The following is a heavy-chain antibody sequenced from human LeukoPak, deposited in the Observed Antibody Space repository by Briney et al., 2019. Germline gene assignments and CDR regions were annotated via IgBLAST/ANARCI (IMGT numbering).Heavy chain of an antibody. D-gene: IGHD3-22*01. Sequence: SGPTLVKPTQTLTLTCTFSGFSLTTSGVGVGWIRQPPGKALEWLALINWDDQKVYSPSLQSRLSITKDTSKNQVVLTMANVDPVDTATYYCAHRRDSSGYQYRYWFAPWGQGTLVTVSS. CDR3: AHRRDSSGYQYRYWFAP. CDR1: GFSLTTSGVG. J-gene: IGHJ5*02. CDR2: INWDDQK. V-gene: IGHV2-5*02.